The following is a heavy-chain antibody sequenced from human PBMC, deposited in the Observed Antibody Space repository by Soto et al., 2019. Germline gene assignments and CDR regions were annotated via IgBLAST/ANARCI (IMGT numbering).Heavy chain of an antibody. J-gene: IGHJ6*02. Sequence: PSETLSLTCTVSGGSISSGGYYWSWIRQHPGKGLEWIGYIYYSGSTYYNPSLKSRVTISVDTSKNQFSLKLSSVTAADTAVYYCARDGLATAAGYYYYYGMDVWGQGTTVTVSS. CDR1: GGSISSGGYY. V-gene: IGHV4-31*03. CDR2: IYYSGST. D-gene: IGHD6-13*01. CDR3: ARDGLATAAGYYYYYGMDV.